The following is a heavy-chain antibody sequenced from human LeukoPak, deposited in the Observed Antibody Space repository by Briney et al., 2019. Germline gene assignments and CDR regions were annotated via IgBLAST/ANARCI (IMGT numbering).Heavy chain of an antibody. J-gene: IGHJ4*02. CDR3: ARGIAAAGGDYFDY. D-gene: IGHD6-13*01. CDR1: GGSISSGDYY. Sequence: SETLSLTCTVSGGSISSGDYYWSWIRQPPGKGLEWIGYIYYSGSTYYNPSLKSRATISVDTSKNQFSLKLSSVTAADTAVYYCARGIAAAGGDYFDYWGQGTLVTVSS. CDR2: IYYSGST. V-gene: IGHV4-30-4*01.